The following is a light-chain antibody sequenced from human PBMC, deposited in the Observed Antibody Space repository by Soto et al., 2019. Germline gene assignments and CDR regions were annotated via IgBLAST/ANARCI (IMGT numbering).Light chain of an antibody. Sequence: DIVMTQSPDSLAVSLVERATINCKSSQSVLYSSNNKNYLAWYQQKPGQPPKLLIYWASTRESGVPDRFSGSGSGADFTLTISSLQAEDVAVYYCQQYYSTLPAFGQGTKVEIK. CDR2: WAS. V-gene: IGKV4-1*01. CDR3: QQYYSTLPA. J-gene: IGKJ1*01. CDR1: QSVLYSSNNKNY.